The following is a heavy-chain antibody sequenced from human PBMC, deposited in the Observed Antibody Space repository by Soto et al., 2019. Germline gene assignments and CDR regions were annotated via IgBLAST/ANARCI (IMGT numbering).Heavy chain of an antibody. Sequence: EVQLVESGGGLVQPGGSLRLSCAAFGFTFSTAWMSWVRQAPGKGLEWVAHIQPDGSDTYYGDSVKGRFTVSRDNPKNSLYLQLNSLRADDTAVYYCARSLYSGASDWGQGTLVTVSS. J-gene: IGHJ4*02. CDR2: IQPDGSDT. CDR1: GFTFSTAW. D-gene: IGHD6-19*01. CDR3: ARSLYSGASD. V-gene: IGHV3-7*01.